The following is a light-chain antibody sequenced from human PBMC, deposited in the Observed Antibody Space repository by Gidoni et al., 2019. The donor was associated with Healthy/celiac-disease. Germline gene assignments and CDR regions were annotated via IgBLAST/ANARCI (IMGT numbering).Light chain of an antibody. J-gene: IGLJ2*01. CDR1: SSNIGAGYD. V-gene: IGLV1-40*01. CDR3: QSYDSSLSGRVV. CDR2: GNS. Sequence: QSVLTQPPSVSGAPGPRVTISCTGSSSNIGAGYDVHWYQQLPGTAPNLLIYGNSNRPSVVPDRFSGSKSGTSASLAITGLQAEDEADYYCQSYDSSLSGRVVFGGGTKLTVL.